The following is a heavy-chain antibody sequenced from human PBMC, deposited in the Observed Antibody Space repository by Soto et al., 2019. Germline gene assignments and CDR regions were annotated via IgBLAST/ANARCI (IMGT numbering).Heavy chain of an antibody. CDR2: ISAYNGNT. V-gene: IGHV1-18*01. CDR1: GYTFTSYG. CDR3: ARDPPRGRYQLLYYFDY. Sequence: ASVKVSCKASGYTFTSYGISWVRQAPGQGLEWMGWISAYNGNTNYAQKLQGRVTMTTDTSTSTAYMELRSLRSDDTAVYYCARDPPRGRYQLLYYFDYWGQGTLVTVSS. J-gene: IGHJ4*02. D-gene: IGHD2-2*01.